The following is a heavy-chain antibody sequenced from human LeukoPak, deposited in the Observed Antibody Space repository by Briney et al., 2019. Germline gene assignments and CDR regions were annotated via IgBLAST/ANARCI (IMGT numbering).Heavy chain of an antibody. Sequence: PGGSVRLSCAASGFTFSSYAMSWVGQAPGKGLEWVSAISGSGGSTYYADSVKGRFTICRDTSKNTLYLQMNSLRAEDTAVYYCARAPADLDYYDSSGYLGYWGQGTVATVSS. V-gene: IGHV3-23*01. CDR2: ISGSGGST. D-gene: IGHD3-22*01. CDR1: GFTFSSYA. CDR3: ARAPADLDYYDSSGYLGY. J-gene: IGHJ1*01.